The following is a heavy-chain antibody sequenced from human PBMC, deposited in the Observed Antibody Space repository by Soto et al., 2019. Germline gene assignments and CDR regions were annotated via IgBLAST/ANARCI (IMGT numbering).Heavy chain of an antibody. CDR1: GGSISSSSYY. D-gene: IGHD2-2*01. Sequence: SETLSLTCTVSGGSISSSSYYWGWIRQPPGKGLEWIGSIYYSGSTYYNPSLKSRVTISVDTSKNQFSLKLSSVTAADTAVYYCARHQGGFGCSSTSCHPTRYYYYYMDVWGKGTTVTVSS. J-gene: IGHJ6*03. V-gene: IGHV4-39*01. CDR3: ARHQGGFGCSSTSCHPTRYYYYYMDV. CDR2: IYYSGST.